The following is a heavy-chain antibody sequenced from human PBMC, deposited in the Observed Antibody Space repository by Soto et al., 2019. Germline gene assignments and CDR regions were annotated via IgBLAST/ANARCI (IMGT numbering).Heavy chain of an antibody. CDR1: GFTFRSNW. CDR2: INSDGSNT. D-gene: IGHD6-13*01. Sequence: GGSLRLSCAASGFTFRSNWMHWVRQAPGKGLVWVSRINSDGSNTNYADSVKGRFTISKDNAKNTLYLQMNSLRAEDTAVYYCATGFSINLYTLIYWGQGALVTVS. V-gene: IGHV3-74*01. J-gene: IGHJ4*02. CDR3: ATGFSINLYTLIY.